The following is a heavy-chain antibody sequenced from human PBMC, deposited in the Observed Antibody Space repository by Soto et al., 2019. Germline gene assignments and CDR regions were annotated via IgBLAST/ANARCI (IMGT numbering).Heavy chain of an antibody. J-gene: IGHJ6*02. CDR3: TRDIIVAPAAVLYPAFYYGMDV. V-gene: IGHV3-49*03. CDR1: GFTFGDYP. Sequence: GWSLRLSCTASGFTFGDYPMSWFRQPPGKGLEWVSFIRSKPYGGTTEYAASVKGRFTMSRDDSKGIAYLQMNSLKTEDTAVYYCTRDIIVAPAAVLYPAFYYGMDVWGQGTTVTVSS. CDR2: IRSKPYGGTT. D-gene: IGHD2-2*01.